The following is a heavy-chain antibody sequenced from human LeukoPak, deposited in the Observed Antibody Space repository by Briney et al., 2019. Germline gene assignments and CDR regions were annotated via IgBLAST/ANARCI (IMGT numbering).Heavy chain of an antibody. D-gene: IGHD3-16*01. Sequence: PSETLSLTCTVSGYSISSGYYWGWIRQPPGKGLEWIGSIYHSGSTYYNPSLKSRVTISVDTSKNQFSLNLSSMTAADTAVYYCARVWGAADAFDIWGQGTMVTVSS. V-gene: IGHV4-38-2*02. J-gene: IGHJ3*02. CDR3: ARVWGAADAFDI. CDR1: GYSISSGYY. CDR2: IYHSGST.